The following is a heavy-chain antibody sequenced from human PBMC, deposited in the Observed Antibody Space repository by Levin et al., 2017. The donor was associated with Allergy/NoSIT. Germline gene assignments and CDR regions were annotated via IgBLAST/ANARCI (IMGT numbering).Heavy chain of an antibody. J-gene: IGHJ4*02. CDR3: AKDRKGRFLEWLTFDY. Sequence: GESLKISCAASGFTFSSYAMSWVRQAPGKGLEWVSAISGSGGSTYYADSVKGRFTISRDNSKNTLYLQMNSLRAEDTAVYYCAKDRKGRFLEWLTFDYWGQGTLVTVSS. V-gene: IGHV3-23*01. D-gene: IGHD3-3*01. CDR1: GFTFSSYA. CDR2: ISGSGGST.